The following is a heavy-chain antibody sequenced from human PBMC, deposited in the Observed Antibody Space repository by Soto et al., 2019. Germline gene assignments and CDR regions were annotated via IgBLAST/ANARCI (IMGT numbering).Heavy chain of an antibody. CDR2: ISFDGNNE. Sequence: QLVESGGGVVQPGGSLRLSCAASGFSFGSFAMHWVRQAPGKGLEWMATISFDGNNEYYAESMEGRFTISRDNSKNTLSLQMDSLRSEDTAVYYCAREYSGITDFWGQGTLVTVSS. V-gene: IGHV3-30-3*01. D-gene: IGHD5-12*01. CDR3: AREYSGITDF. J-gene: IGHJ4*02. CDR1: GFSFGSFA.